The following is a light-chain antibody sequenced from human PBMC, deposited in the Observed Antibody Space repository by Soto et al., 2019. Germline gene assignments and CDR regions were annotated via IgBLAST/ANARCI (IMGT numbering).Light chain of an antibody. CDR2: GAS. Sequence: EIVLTQSPGTLSLSPGDRATLSCRASQTVSNNYLAWCQQKPGQAPRVIMYGASRRATGIPDRFSGGGSGTDFTLTISSLEPEDFAVYYCHQRKSWPRTFGQGTKVDIK. CDR1: QTVSNNY. V-gene: IGKV3D-20*02. CDR3: HQRKSWPRT. J-gene: IGKJ1*01.